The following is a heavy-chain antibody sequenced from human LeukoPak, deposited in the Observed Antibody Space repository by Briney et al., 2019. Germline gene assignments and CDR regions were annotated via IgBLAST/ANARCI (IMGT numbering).Heavy chain of an antibody. V-gene: IGHV3-48*04. D-gene: IGHD3-16*01. Sequence: GGSLRLSCAASGFTFSTYSMNWVRQAPGKGLEWVSYISSSSSTIYYADSVKGRFTISRDNARNSLFLQMNSLRVEDTAVYYCASQSYARFDPWGQGTLVTVSS. CDR2: ISSSSSTI. J-gene: IGHJ5*02. CDR3: ASQSYARFDP. CDR1: GFTFSTYS.